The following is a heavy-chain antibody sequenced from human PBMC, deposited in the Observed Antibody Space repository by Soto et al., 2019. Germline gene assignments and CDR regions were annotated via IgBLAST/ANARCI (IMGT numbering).Heavy chain of an antibody. V-gene: IGHV2-5*01. CDR2: IYWNDDK. Sequence: QITLKESGPTLVKPTQTLTLTCTFSGFSLSTSGVGVGWIRQPPGKALQWLALIYWNDDKRYSPSLKSRLTITNDTSKNQVVLTMNNMDPVDTSTYYCAHRRGYSYGYFHWFDPWGQGTLVTVSS. D-gene: IGHD5-18*01. CDR3: AHRRGYSYGYFHWFDP. CDR1: GFSLSTSGVG. J-gene: IGHJ5*01.